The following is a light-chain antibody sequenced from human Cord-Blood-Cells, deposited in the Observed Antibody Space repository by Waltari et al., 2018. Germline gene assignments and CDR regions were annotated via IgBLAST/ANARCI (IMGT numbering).Light chain of an antibody. CDR1: SRDVGGYNY. CDR2: DVS. Sequence: QSALTQPRSVSGSPGQSVTISCTGTSRDVGGYNYVSWYQQHPGQAPNLMIYDVSKRPSGVPDRFSGSKSGNTASLTISGLQAEDEADYYCCSYAGSYHVFGTGTKVTVL. CDR3: CSYAGSYHV. V-gene: IGLV2-11*01. J-gene: IGLJ1*01.